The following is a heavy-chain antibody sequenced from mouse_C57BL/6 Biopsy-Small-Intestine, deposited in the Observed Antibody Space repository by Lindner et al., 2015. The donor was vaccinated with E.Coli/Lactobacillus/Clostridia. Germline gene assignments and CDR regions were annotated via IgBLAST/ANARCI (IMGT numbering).Heavy chain of an antibody. CDR2: INPYYGST. J-gene: IGHJ3*01. V-gene: IGHV1-39*01. CDR3: ARFDYDVDWFAY. Sequence: VQLQESGPELVKPGASVKISCKASGYSFTGYNMNWVKQSHGKSLEWIGNINPYYGSTSYNQKFKGKATLTVDKSSSTAYMQLNSLTSEDSAVYYCARFDYDVDWFAYWGQGTLVTVSA. D-gene: IGHD2-4*01. CDR1: GYSFTGYN.